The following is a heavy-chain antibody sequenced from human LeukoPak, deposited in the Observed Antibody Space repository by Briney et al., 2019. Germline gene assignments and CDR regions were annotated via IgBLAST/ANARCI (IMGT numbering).Heavy chain of an antibody. CDR2: IYYSGST. CDR1: GGSISSYY. V-gene: IGHV4-59*08. D-gene: IGHD3-10*01. CDR3: ARRGGSGSYYKDAFDI. J-gene: IGHJ3*02. Sequence: SETLSLTCTVSGGSISSYYWSWIRQPPGKGLGWVGYIYYSGSTNYNPPLKSRVPISVDMSKTQLSLKLSYVPAADTAVYYCARRGGSGSYYKDAFDIWGQGTMVTVSS.